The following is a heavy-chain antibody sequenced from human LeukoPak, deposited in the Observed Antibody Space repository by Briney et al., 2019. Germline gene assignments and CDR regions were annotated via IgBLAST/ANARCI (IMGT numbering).Heavy chain of an antibody. CDR3: AKDRRVSYYDFWSDWFDP. Sequence: GGSLRLSCAASGFTFSSYAMSWVRQAPGKGLEWVSAISGSGGSTYYADSVKGRFTISRDNSKNTLYLQMNSLRAEDTAVYYCAKDRRVSYYDFWSDWFDPWGRGTLVTVSS. V-gene: IGHV3-23*01. J-gene: IGHJ5*02. D-gene: IGHD3-3*01. CDR2: ISGSGGST. CDR1: GFTFSSYA.